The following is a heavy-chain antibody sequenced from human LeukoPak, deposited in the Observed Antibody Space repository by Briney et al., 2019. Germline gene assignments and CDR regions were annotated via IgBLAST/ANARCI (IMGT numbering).Heavy chain of an antibody. CDR1: GGSFSGYY. V-gene: IGHV4-34*01. Sequence: SETLSLTCAVYGGSFSGYYWSWIRQPPGKGLEWIGEINHSGSTNYNPSLKSRVTISVDTSKNQFSLKLSSVTAADTAVYYCARGRSSGWYNNYFDYWGQGTLVTVSS. D-gene: IGHD6-19*01. J-gene: IGHJ4*02. CDR3: ARGRSSGWYNNYFDY. CDR2: INHSGST.